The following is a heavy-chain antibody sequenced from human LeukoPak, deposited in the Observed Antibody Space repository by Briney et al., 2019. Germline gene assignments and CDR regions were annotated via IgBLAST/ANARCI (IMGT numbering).Heavy chain of an antibody. CDR3: AKSSYDFWSSFDY. V-gene: IGHV3-74*01. D-gene: IGHD3-3*01. Sequence: GGSLRLSCAASGFTFSSYWMHWVRQAPGKGLVWVSRINPDGTSTTYADSVKGRFTISRDNAKNTLYLQMSSLRAEDTAVYYCAKSSYDFWSSFDYWGQGTLVTVSS. J-gene: IGHJ4*02. CDR1: GFTFSSYW. CDR2: INPDGTST.